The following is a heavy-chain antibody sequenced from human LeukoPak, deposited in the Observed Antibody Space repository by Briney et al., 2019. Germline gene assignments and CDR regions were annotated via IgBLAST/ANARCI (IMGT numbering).Heavy chain of an antibody. CDR2: ITDSGGDT. CDR1: GFTFGSYA. J-gene: IGHJ4*02. D-gene: IGHD1-26*01. CDR3: AKGSSPSRPYYSDY. Sequence: GGSLRLSCAASGFTFGSYAMSWVRQAPGRGLDWISAITDSGGDTYYADSVKGRFTISRDNSKNTLYLQMNSLRAEDAAVYYCAKGSSPSRPYYSDYWGPGTLVTVSS. V-gene: IGHV3-23*01.